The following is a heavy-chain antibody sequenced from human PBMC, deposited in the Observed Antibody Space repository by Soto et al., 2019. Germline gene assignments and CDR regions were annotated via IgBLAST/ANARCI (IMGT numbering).Heavy chain of an antibody. J-gene: IGHJ4*02. CDR1: GFTFSSYW. D-gene: IGHD3-10*01. Sequence: GGSLRLSCAASGFTFSSYWMSWVRQAPGKGLEWVANIKQDGSEKYYVDSVKGRFTISRDNAKNSLYLQMNSLRAEDTAVYYCARVAPPIDTMVRGESLSFDYWGQGTLVTVSS. CDR2: IKQDGSEK. V-gene: IGHV3-7*01. CDR3: ARVAPPIDTMVRGESLSFDY.